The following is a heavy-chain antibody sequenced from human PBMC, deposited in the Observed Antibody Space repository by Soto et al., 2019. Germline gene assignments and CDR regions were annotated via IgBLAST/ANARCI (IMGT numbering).Heavy chain of an antibody. CDR3: ARDNGYDAATLDY. CDR1: GFTFSNYP. J-gene: IGHJ4*02. D-gene: IGHD5-12*01. Sequence: GGSLRLSCAASGFTFSNYPISWVRQAPGQGLEYVSAISASGTDRYYADSVKGRFTISRDNAKNSLYLQMNSLRAEDTAVYYCARDNGYDAATLDYWGQGTLVTVSS. CDR2: ISASGTDR. V-gene: IGHV3-21*01.